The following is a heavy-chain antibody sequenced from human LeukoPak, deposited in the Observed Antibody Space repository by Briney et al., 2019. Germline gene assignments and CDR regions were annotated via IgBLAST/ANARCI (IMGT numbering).Heavy chain of an antibody. CDR3: ARADHVATNDH. Sequence: ASVKVSCKASGYTFNDYAINWVRQAPGQGLEWMGWINTYTGNPTYAQDFRGRFVFSLDTSVSTAYLQISSLKADDTAVYYCARADHVATNDHWGQGTLVTVSS. D-gene: IGHD5-12*01. CDR1: GYTFNDYA. J-gene: IGHJ4*02. CDR2: INTYTGNP. V-gene: IGHV7-4-1*02.